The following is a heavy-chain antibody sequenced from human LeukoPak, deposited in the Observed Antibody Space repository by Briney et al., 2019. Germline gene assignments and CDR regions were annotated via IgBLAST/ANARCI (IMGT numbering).Heavy chain of an antibody. D-gene: IGHD3-3*02. J-gene: IGHJ6*02. Sequence: GASVKVSCKASGYTFTSYDINWVRQATGQGLEWMGWMNPNSGNSGSAQNFQGRVTLTRNTSISTAYMELSSLRSEDTAVYYCARRRLAGSTPPHYYYILDVWGQGTTVTVS. V-gene: IGHV1-8*01. CDR3: ARRRLAGSTPPHYYYILDV. CDR2: MNPNSGNS. CDR1: GYTFTSYD.